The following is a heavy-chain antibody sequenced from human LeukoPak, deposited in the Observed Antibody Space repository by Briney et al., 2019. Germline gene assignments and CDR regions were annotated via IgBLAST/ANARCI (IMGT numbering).Heavy chain of an antibody. CDR3: ALHRLVVPAAINYYYYGMDV. V-gene: IGHV1-2*06. Sequence: ASVNVSCKASGYTFTGYYMHWVRQAPGQGLEWMGRINPNSGGTNYAQKFQGRVTMTRDTSISTAYMELSRLRSDDTAVHYCALHRLVVPAAINYYYYGMDVWGQGTTVTVSS. CDR1: GYTFTGYY. CDR2: INPNSGGT. D-gene: IGHD2-2*02. J-gene: IGHJ6*02.